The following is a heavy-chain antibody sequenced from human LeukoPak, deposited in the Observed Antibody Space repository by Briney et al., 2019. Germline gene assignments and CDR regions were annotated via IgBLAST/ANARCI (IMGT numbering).Heavy chain of an antibody. CDR3: AIIPEYTSTWYFVY. CDR2: IGGSGGTT. V-gene: IGHV3-23*01. J-gene: IGHJ4*02. D-gene: IGHD6-13*01. CDR1: GFTFSSYA. Sequence: GGSLRLSCAASGFTFSSYAMSWVRQAPGKGLDWVSGIGGSGGTTYYADSVKGRFTISRDNSKNTLYLQMNSLRAEDTAVYYCAIIPEYTSTWYFVYWGQGTLVTVSS.